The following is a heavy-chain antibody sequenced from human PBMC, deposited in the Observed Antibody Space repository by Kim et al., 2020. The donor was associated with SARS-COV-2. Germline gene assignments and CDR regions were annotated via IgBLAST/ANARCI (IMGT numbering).Heavy chain of an antibody. Sequence: ASVKVSCKASGYTFINYDINWVRQASGQGLEWMGWMNSYSGKSGSAEKFQGRVSMTRDTSVNTASLDLTSLTSEDTAVYYCPRGKLPWSPDFWGQGTRVT. CDR2: MNSYSGKS. J-gene: IGHJ4*02. CDR1: GYTFINYD. D-gene: IGHD2-15*01. V-gene: IGHV1-8*02. CDR3: PRGKLPWSPDF.